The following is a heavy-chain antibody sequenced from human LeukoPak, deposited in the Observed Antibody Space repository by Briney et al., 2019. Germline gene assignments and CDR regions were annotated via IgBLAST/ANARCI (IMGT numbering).Heavy chain of an antibody. CDR1: GYTFTSYG. CDR2: IYPGDSET. V-gene: IGHV5-51*01. D-gene: IGHD1-26*01. Sequence: KVSCKASGYTFTSYGISWVRQMPGKGLEWMGIIYPGDSETRNSPSFQGQVTISVDKSISSAYLQWSSLKASDTAMYYCARRIVGARYYFDYWGQGTLVTVSS. J-gene: IGHJ4*02. CDR3: ARRIVGARYYFDY.